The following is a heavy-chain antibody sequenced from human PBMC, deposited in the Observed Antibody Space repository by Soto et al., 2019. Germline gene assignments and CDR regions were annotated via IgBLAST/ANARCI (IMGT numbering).Heavy chain of an antibody. CDR2: IKSKTDGGTT. CDR3: ATDRGNYDSRAGVFDF. Sequence: GGSLRLSCAASGFTFSNAWMSWVRQAPGKGLEWVGRIKSKTDGGTTDYAAPVKGSFTISRDDSKNTLYLQMNSLKAEDTAVYSWATDRGNYDSRAGVFDFWGQGTLVTVSS. D-gene: IGHD3-22*01. V-gene: IGHV3-15*01. J-gene: IGHJ4*02. CDR1: GFTFSNAW.